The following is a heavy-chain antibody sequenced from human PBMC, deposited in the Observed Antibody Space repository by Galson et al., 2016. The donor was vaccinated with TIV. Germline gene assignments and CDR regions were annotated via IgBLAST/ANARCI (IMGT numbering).Heavy chain of an antibody. CDR1: GASITDSY. V-gene: IGHV4-4*07. Sequence: SLTCTVSGASITDSYWSWIRQPAGKGLEWIGRMYIPGNINYNPSLGNRVSMSADTSNNQFSLELSSVTAADTAVYYCAKDWWVTYTDRPFFEFWGQGILVTVSS. CDR3: AKDWWVTYTDRPFFEF. CDR2: MYIPGNI. J-gene: IGHJ4*02. D-gene: IGHD2-15*01.